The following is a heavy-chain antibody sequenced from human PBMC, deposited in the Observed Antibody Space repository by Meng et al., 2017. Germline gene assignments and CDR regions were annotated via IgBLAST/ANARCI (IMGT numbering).Heavy chain of an antibody. CDR2: IYSGGST. J-gene: IGHJ5*02. CDR1: GFTVSSNY. Sequence: RLVVAGGGLGQPGGSLRLSCAASGFTVSSNYMSWVRQAPGKGLEWVSVIYSGGSTYYADSVKGRFTISRDNSKNTLYLQMNSLRAEDTAVYYCARDRDGYNWFDPWGQGTLVTVSS. CDR3: ARDRDGYNWFDP. V-gene: IGHV3-66*02. D-gene: IGHD5-24*01.